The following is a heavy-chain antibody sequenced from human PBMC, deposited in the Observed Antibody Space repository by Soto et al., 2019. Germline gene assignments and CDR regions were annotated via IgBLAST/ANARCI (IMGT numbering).Heavy chain of an antibody. V-gene: IGHV1-69*13. D-gene: IGHD6-19*01. J-gene: IGHJ3*02. CDR1: GGTFSSYA. Sequence: ASVKVSCKASGGTFSSYAISWVRQAPGQGLEWMGGIIPIFGTANYAQKFQGRVTITADESTSTAYMELSSLRSEDTAVYYCARDHGSGWSHDDFDIWGQGTMVTVSS. CDR3: ARDHGSGWSHDDFDI. CDR2: IIPIFGTA.